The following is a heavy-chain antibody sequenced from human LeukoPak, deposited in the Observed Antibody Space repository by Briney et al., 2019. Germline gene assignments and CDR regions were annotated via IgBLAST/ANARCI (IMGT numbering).Heavy chain of an antibody. Sequence: GGSLRLSCAASGFTFSSYAMSWVRQAPGKGLEWVSAISGSGGSTYYAGSVKGRFTISRDNSKNTLYLQMNSLRAEDTAVYYCARDRAYYDFWSGYWNYWGQGTLVTVSS. CDR2: ISGSGGST. J-gene: IGHJ4*02. CDR3: ARDRAYYDFWSGYWNY. D-gene: IGHD3-3*01. CDR1: GFTFSSYA. V-gene: IGHV3-23*01.